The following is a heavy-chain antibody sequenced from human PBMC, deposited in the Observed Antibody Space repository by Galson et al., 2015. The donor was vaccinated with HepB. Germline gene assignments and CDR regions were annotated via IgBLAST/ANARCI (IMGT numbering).Heavy chain of an antibody. D-gene: IGHD2-21*01. J-gene: IGHJ4*02. Sequence: SVKVSCKASGYTFTSYGISWVRQAPGQGLEWMGWISAYNGNTNYAQKLQGRVTMTTDTSTSTAYMELRSLRSDDTAVYYCARASLREWGGDYPWIWTWTPIPDYWGQGTLVTVSS. CDR1: GYTFTSYG. V-gene: IGHV1-18*01. CDR2: ISAYNGNT. CDR3: ARASLREWGGDYPWIWTWTPIPDY.